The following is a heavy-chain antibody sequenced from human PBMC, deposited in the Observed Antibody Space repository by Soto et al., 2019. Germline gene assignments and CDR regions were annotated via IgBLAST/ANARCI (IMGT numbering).Heavy chain of an antibody. D-gene: IGHD6-13*01. J-gene: IGHJ4*02. CDR1: GGSMDGYY. V-gene: IGHV4-4*09. CDR3: ARSVATPGTNIDF. Sequence: KTSETLSLTCIVSGGSMDGYYWSWIRQTPGQGLEWLGYIYFSGSTRYNPSLKSRLTISLDRSKRQFSMSLSSVTAADTAVYYCARSVATPGTNIDFWGQGTLVTVSS. CDR2: IYFSGST.